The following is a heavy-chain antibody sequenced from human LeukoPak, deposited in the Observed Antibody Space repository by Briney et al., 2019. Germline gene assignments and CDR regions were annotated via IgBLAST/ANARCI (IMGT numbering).Heavy chain of an antibody. Sequence: PSETLSLTCGVYGGSLSFYYWSWIRQSPGKGLEWIAEISQNGDSNYNPSLKSRVTISLDTSKNQFSLKLSSVTAADTAVYYCARLDKFDYWGQGTLVTVSS. V-gene: IGHV4-34*01. CDR3: ARLDKFDY. CDR2: ISQNGDS. D-gene: IGHD2-2*03. CDR1: GGSLSFYY. J-gene: IGHJ4*02.